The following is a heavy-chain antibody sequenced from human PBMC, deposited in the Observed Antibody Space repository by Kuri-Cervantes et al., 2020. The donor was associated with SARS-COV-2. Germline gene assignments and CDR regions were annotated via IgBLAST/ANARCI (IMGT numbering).Heavy chain of an antibody. V-gene: IGHV1-69*06. CDR2: IIPIFGTA. CDR3: ATDTTVVTRSFDY. D-gene: IGHD4-23*01. CDR1: GYTFTSYY. Sequence: SVKVSCKASGYTFTSYYMHWVRQAPGQGLEWMGGIIPIFGTANYAQKFQGRVTMTEDTSTDTAYMELSSLRSEDTAVYYCATDTTVVTRSFDYWGQGTLVTVSS. J-gene: IGHJ4*02.